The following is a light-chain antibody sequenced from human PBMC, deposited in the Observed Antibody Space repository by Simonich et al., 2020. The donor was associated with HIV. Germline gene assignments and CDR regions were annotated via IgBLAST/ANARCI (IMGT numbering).Light chain of an antibody. J-gene: IGLJ2*01. Sequence: QSALTQPRSVSGSPGQSVTISCTGTSSDVGGYNYVSRYKQHPGKAPKLMIYDVSKRPAGVSNRFSGSKSGNTASLTISGLQAEDEADYYCSSYTSSSIVVFGGGTKLTVL. CDR2: DVS. CDR1: SSDVGGYNY. V-gene: IGLV2-14*01. CDR3: SSYTSSSIVV.